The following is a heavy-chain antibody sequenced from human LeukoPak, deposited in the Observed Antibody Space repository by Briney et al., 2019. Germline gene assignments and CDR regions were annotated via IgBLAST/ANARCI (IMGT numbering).Heavy chain of an antibody. V-gene: IGHV4-39*07. D-gene: IGHD3-22*01. J-gene: IGHJ4*02. CDR2: IYHSGST. CDR3: ARSRRVYDSSGYQY. Sequence: SETPSLTCTVSGGSISSSSYYWGWIRQPPGKGLEWIGSIYHSGSTNYNPSLKSRVTISVGTSKNQFSLKLSSVTAADTAVYYCARSRRVYDSSGYQYWGQGTLVTVSS. CDR1: GGSISSSSYY.